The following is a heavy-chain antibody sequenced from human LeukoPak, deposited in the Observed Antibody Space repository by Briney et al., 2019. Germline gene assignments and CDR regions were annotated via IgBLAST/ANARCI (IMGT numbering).Heavy chain of an antibody. V-gene: IGHV4-34*01. J-gene: IGHJ3*02. CDR3: ARVGGYQGAFDI. CDR2: INHSGST. Sequence: PSETLSLTCAVYGGSFSVYYWSWIRQPQGKGLEWIGEINHSGSTNYNPSLKSRVTISVDTSKNQFSLKLSSVTAADTAVYYCARVGGYQGAFDIWGQGTMVTVSS. D-gene: IGHD3-22*01. CDR1: GGSFSVYY.